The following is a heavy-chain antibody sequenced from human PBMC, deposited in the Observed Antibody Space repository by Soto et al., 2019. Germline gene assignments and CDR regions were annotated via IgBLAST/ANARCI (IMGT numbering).Heavy chain of an antibody. J-gene: IGHJ4*02. Sequence: ASVKVSCKASGYTFTTYSIGWVRQAPGQRLEWIGWISAYNGNTNYAQKLQGRVTMTTDTSTSTAYMELRSLRSDDTAVYYCARVGRQSFYDGFPVYWGQGTLVTVSS. V-gene: IGHV1-18*04. D-gene: IGHD3-22*01. CDR3: ARVGRQSFYDGFPVY. CDR2: ISAYNGNT. CDR1: GYTFTTYS.